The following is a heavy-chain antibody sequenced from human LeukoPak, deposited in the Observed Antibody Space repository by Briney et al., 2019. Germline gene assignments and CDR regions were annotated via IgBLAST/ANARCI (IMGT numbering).Heavy chain of an antibody. J-gene: IGHJ6*03. V-gene: IGHV4-34*01. CDR3: ARRFGRKFGERFYYYHYMDV. CDR2: MNHGGST. D-gene: IGHD3-10*01. Sequence: TSETLSLTCAVYGGSFSGYYWNWIRQPPGKGLEWIGEMNHGGSTNYNPSLKSRVTISVDTSKNQFSLKLRSVTAADTAVYYCARRFGRKFGERFYYYHYMDVWGKGTTVTISS. CDR1: GGSFSGYY.